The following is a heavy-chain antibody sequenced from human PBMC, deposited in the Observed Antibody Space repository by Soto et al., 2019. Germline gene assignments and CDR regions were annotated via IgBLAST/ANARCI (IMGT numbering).Heavy chain of an antibody. V-gene: IGHV3-66*01. J-gene: IGHJ6*03. CDR2: IYSGGST. D-gene: IGHD2-2*01. CDR1: GFTVSSNY. Sequence: GGSLRLSCAASGFTVSSNYMSWVRQAPGKGLEWVSVIYSGGSTYYADSVKGRFTISRDNSKNTLYLQMNSLRAEDTAVYYCARLHSSTSSLGDFDYYYYMDVWGKGTTVTVSS. CDR3: ARLHSSTSSLGDFDYYYYMDV.